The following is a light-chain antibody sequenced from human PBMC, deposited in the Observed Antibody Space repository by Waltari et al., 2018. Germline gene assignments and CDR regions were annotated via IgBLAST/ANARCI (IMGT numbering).Light chain of an antibody. Sequence: YELTQPPSVSMSPGQTARITCSGDALPRQFTSWYHQKPGQAPIRLLYRDTERPTGIPERFSGSFSGTTVTLTITEVQAEDEGDYYCQSTDSTGSFLVFGGGTSLTVL. J-gene: IGLJ3*02. CDR3: QSTDSTGSFLV. CDR2: RDT. V-gene: IGLV3-25*03. CDR1: ALPRQF.